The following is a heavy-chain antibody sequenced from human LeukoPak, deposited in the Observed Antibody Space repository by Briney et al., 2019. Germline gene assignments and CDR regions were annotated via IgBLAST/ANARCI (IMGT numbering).Heavy chain of an antibody. D-gene: IGHD3-16*01. CDR1: GFTFSSYS. J-gene: IGHJ4*02. V-gene: IGHV3-21*01. CDR2: ISSSSSYI. Sequence: GGSLRLSCAASGFTFSSYSMNWVRQAPGKGLEWVSSISSSSSYIYYADSVKGRFTISRDNAKNTLYLQMNSLRAEDTAVYYCAKDSIMITFGRIDYWGQGTLVTVSS. CDR3: AKDSIMITFGRIDY.